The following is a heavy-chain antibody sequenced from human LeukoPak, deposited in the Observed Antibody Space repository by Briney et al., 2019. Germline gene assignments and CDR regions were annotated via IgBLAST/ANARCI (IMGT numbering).Heavy chain of an antibody. J-gene: IGHJ6*04. CDR2: IIPIFGTA. CDR3: ASRNNWNLFYGRDV. V-gene: IGHV1-69*13. CDR1: GGTFSSYA. Sequence: ASVKVSCKASGGTFSSYAISWVRQAPGQGLEWMGGIIPIFGTANYAQKFQGRVTITADESTSTAYMELSSLRYEDTAVYYCASRNNWNLFYGRDVGGRGTRVTVSS. D-gene: IGHD1-1*01.